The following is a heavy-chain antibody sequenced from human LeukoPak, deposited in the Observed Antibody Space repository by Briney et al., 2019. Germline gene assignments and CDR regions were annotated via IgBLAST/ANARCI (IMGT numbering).Heavy chain of an antibody. V-gene: IGHV1-2*02. CDR3: ARDARYCSSTSCYIQLKTFDY. J-gene: IGHJ4*02. Sequence: ASVKVSCKASGYTFTGYYMHWVRQAPGQGLEWMGWINPNSGGTNYAQKFQGRVTMTRDTSISTAYMELSRLRSDDTAVYYCARDARYCSSTSCYIQLKTFDYWGQGTLVTVSS. D-gene: IGHD2-2*02. CDR2: INPNSGGT. CDR1: GYTFTGYY.